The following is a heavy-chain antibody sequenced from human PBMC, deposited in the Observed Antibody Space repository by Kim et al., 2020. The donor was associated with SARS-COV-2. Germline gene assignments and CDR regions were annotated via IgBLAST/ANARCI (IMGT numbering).Heavy chain of an antibody. CDR3: ARDRTLYGMDV. Sequence: GGSLRLSCAASGFTVSSNYMSWVRQAPGKGLEWVSVIYSGGSTYYADTVKGRFTISRDNSKNTLHPQMNSLRAEDTAVYYCARDRTLYGMDVWGQGTTVTVSS. J-gene: IGHJ6*02. CDR2: IYSGGST. V-gene: IGHV3-53*01. CDR1: GFTVSSNY.